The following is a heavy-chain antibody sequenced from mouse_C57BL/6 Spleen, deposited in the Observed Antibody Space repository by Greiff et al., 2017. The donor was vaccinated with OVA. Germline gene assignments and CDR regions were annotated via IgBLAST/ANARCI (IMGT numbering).Heavy chain of an antibody. J-gene: IGHJ4*01. Sequence: VQLQQSGPELVKPGASVKISCKASGYAFSSSWMNWVKQRPGKGLEWIGRIYPGDGDTNYNGKFKGKATLTADKSSSTAYMQLSSLTSENTAVYFCARGSSSYYYAMDYWGQGTSLTVSS. CDR1: GYAFSSSW. CDR2: IYPGDGDT. CDR3: ARGSSSYYYAMDY. D-gene: IGHD1-1*01. V-gene: IGHV1-82*01.